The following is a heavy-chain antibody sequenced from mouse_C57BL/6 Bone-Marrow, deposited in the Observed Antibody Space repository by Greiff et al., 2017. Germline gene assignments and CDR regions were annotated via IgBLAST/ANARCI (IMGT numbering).Heavy chain of an antibody. V-gene: IGHV1-81*01. CDR2: IYPRSGNT. Sequence: QVQLQQSGAELARPGASVKLSCKASGYTFTSYGISWVKQRTGQGLEWIGEIYPRSGNTYYNGKFKGKATLTADKSSSTAYMELRSLTSEDSAVYFCATLYYGNYGGFAYWGQGTLVTVSA. CDR3: ATLYYGNYGGFAY. J-gene: IGHJ3*01. D-gene: IGHD2-1*01. CDR1: GYTFTSYG.